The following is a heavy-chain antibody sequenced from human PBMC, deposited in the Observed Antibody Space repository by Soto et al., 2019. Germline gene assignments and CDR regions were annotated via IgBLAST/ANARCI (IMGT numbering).Heavy chain of an antibody. CDR3: ARREIQGPIDY. V-gene: IGHV4-28*01. CDR2: IYYSGTT. J-gene: IGHJ4*02. Sequence: QVQLQESGPGLVKPSDTLSLTCAVSGYSISSSNWWGWIRQPPGKGLAWIGYIYYSGTTYYNPSLKSRVTMSVDTSRNQFSLKLTSVTAVDTAVYYCARREIQGPIDYWGQGTLVTVSS. D-gene: IGHD1-26*01. CDR1: GYSISSSNW.